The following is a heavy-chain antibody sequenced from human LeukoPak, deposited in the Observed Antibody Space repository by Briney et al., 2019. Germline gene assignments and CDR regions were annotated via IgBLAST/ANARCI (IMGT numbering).Heavy chain of an antibody. CDR2: VYYSGST. D-gene: IGHD1-26*01. V-gene: IGHV4-39*01. CDR1: GGSISSSSYN. Sequence: SETLSLTCTVSGGSISSSSYNWGWIRQPPGKGLEWIGSVYYSGSTYYNPSLKSRVTMSVDTSKNQFSLKLSSVTAADTAVYYCASGSYLTPFDYWGQGTLVTVSS. CDR3: ASGSYLTPFDY. J-gene: IGHJ4*02.